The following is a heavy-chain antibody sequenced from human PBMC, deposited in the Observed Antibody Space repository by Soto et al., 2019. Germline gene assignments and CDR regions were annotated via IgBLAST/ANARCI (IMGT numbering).Heavy chain of an antibody. CDR1: GGSISSSSYY. J-gene: IGHJ6*02. D-gene: IGHD3-10*01. Sequence: SETLSLTCAVSGGSISSSSYYWGWIRQPPGKGLEWIGSISHSGSTNYNPSLKSRVTISVDTSKNQFSLKLSSVTAADTAVYYCARVRGVRGVIRSPLDYYYYGMDVWGQGTTVTVSS. CDR3: ARVRGVRGVIRSPLDYYYYGMDV. V-gene: IGHV4-39*07. CDR2: ISHSGST.